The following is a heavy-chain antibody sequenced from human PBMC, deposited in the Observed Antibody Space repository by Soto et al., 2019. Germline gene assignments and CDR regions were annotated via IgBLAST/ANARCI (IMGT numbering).Heavy chain of an antibody. J-gene: IGHJ4*02. V-gene: IGHV4-31*03. CDR1: AGSITSGDFY. CDR2: ISNSGTT. Sequence: SETLSLTCTVSAGSITSGDFYWSWIRQHPGKGLEWIGYISNSGTTYYNPSLKSRVTISVDTSKNQFSLKLSSVTAADTAVYYCARRYGSAIDYWGQGTLVTVSS. CDR3: ARRYGSAIDY. D-gene: IGHD1-26*01.